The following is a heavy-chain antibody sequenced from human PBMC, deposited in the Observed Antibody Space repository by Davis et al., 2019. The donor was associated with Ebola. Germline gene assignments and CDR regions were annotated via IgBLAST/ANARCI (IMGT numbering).Heavy chain of an antibody. CDR1: GGSIISSSSY. J-gene: IGHJ5*02. CDR2: IYYSGIT. Sequence: SETLSLTCPVSGGSIISSSSYWGWIRQPPRKGLEWIGRIYYSGITYYNPSLKSRVTISVDTSKNQFSLKLRSVTAADTAVYYCARQGWSGYSLRHWLDPWGRGTLVTVSS. D-gene: IGHD3-3*01. CDR3: ARQGWSGYSLRHWLDP. V-gene: IGHV4-39*01.